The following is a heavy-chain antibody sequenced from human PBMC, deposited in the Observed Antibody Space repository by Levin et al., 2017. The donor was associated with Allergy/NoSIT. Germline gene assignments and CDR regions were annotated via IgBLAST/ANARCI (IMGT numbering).Heavy chain of an antibody. V-gene: IGHV4-39*01. Sequence: LSQTLSLTCTVSGSSISSSSYYWGWIRQPPGKGLEWIGSIYYSGSTYYNPSLKSRVTISVDTSKNQFSLKLSSVTAADTAVYYCARHHVPGDSSGWVWDYFDYWGQGTLVTVSS. CDR1: GSSISSSSYY. CDR3: ARHHVPGDSSGWVWDYFDY. J-gene: IGHJ4*02. CDR2: IYYSGST. D-gene: IGHD6-19*01.